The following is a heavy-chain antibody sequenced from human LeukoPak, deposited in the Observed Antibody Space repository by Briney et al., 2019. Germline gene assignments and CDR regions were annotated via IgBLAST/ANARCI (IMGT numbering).Heavy chain of an antibody. CDR2: ISGSGGST. V-gene: IGHV3-23*01. J-gene: IGHJ4*02. CDR3: ARFNWNDSY. D-gene: IGHD1-20*01. CDR1: GFTFRTYA. Sequence: GGSLRLSCAASGFTFRTYAMSWVRQAPGKGLEWVSAISGSGGSTYYADSVKGRFTISRDNSKNTLYLQMNSLRAEDTAVYYCARFNWNDSYWGQGTLVTVSS.